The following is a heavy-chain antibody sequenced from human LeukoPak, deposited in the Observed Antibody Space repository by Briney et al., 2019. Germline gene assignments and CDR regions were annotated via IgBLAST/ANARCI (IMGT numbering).Heavy chain of an antibody. J-gene: IGHJ6*02. CDR1: GGSISSGGYY. D-gene: IGHD4-17*01. V-gene: IGHV4-31*03. CDR2: IYYSGST. CDR3: ARALYGDYYYYYGMDV. Sequence: PSETLSLTCTVSGGSISSGGYYWSWIRQHPGKGLEWIGYIYYSGSTYYNPSLKSRVTISVDTSKNQFSLKLSSLTAADTAVYYCARALYGDYYYYYGMDVWGQGTTVTVSS.